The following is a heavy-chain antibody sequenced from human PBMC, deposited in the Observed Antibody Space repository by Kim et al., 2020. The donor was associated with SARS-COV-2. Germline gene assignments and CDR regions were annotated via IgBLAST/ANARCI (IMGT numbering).Heavy chain of an antibody. CDR3: ARSYYGSGSYYRRGVYGMDV. Sequence: ASVKVSCKASGYTFTSYDINWVRQATGQGLEWMGWMNPNSGNTGYAQKFQGRVTMTRNTSISTAYMELSSLRSEDTAVYYCARSYYGSGSYYRRGVYGMDVWGQGTTVTVSS. CDR1: GYTFTSYD. CDR2: MNPNSGNT. V-gene: IGHV1-8*01. J-gene: IGHJ6*02. D-gene: IGHD3-10*01.